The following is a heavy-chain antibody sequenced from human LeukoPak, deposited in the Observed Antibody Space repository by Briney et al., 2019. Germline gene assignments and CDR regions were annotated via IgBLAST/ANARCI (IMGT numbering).Heavy chain of an antibody. D-gene: IGHD3-10*01. Sequence: PGGSLRLSCAASGFTFSSYGMHWVRQAPGKGLEWVAVISYDGSNKYYADSVKGRFTISRDNSKNTLYLQMNSLRAEDTAVYYCAKGGYYGSGNYFDYWGQGTLVTVSS. CDR3: AKGGYYGSGNYFDY. J-gene: IGHJ4*02. CDR1: GFTFSSYG. CDR2: ISYDGSNK. V-gene: IGHV3-30*18.